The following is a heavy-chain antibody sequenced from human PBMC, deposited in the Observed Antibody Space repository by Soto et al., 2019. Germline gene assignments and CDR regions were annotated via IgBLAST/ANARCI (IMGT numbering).Heavy chain of an antibody. CDR3: TRIKEWPSRRRLRSYCMDV. J-gene: IGHJ6*02. CDR2: IRSTAYGAPT. Sequence: GGSLRLSCTCSVFTFGAYTMSCVRHSPGKWLEWVGSIRSTAYGAPTDVAASVKGRFTISRDDSNGTAYLQMNSLKTEDAAVYYCTRIKEWPSRRRLRSYCMDVWGQATTVTVSS. D-gene: IGHD3-16*01. CDR1: VFTFGAYT. V-gene: IGHV3-49*04.